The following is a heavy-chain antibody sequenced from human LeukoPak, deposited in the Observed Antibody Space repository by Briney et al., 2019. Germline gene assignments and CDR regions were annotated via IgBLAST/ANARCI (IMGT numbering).Heavy chain of an antibody. CDR1: GFPFNDYY. V-gene: IGHV3-11*01. J-gene: IGHJ4*02. Sequence: GGSLRLSCAASGFPFNDYYMSWIRQAPGKGLEWISYISSRGDSIYYAQSVKGRFTISRDNAKNSLYLQMNSLRGEDTAIYYCARDVAETAAAGTNYFDFWGQGTLVTVSS. D-gene: IGHD6-13*01. CDR3: ARDVAETAAAGTNYFDF. CDR2: ISSRGDSI.